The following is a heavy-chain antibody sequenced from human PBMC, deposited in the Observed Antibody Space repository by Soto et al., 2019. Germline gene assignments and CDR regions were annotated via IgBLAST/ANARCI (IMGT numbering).Heavy chain of an antibody. CDR1: GGSISSSSYY. CDR2: IYYSGST. J-gene: IGHJ4*02. D-gene: IGHD4-17*01. Sequence: PSETLSLTCTVSGGSISSSSYYWGWIRQPPGKGLEWIGSIYYSGSTYYNPSLKSRVTISVDTSKNQFSLKLSSVTAADTAVYYCAGGDGYGVYYFDYWGQGTLVTVSS. V-gene: IGHV4-39*01. CDR3: AGGDGYGVYYFDY.